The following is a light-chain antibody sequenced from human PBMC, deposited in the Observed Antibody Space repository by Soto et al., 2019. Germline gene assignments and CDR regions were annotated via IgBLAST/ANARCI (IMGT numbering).Light chain of an antibody. V-gene: IGLV2-14*01. CDR1: SSDVVGYNY. Sequence: QSVLTQPASVSGCPGQSLTISCTATSSDVVGYNYVSWYKQHPGKAPKLMIYEVSNRPSRVSNRFSGSKCGNTASLTISGLQAEEEADYYCSSYTSSSTGVFGTGTKVTVL. CDR2: EVS. J-gene: IGLJ1*01. CDR3: SSYTSSSTGV.